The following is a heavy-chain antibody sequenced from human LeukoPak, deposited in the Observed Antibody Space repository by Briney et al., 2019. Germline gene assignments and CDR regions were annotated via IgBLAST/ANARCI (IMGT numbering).Heavy chain of an antibody. D-gene: IGHD3-10*01. Sequence: GGSLRLSCPASAFTFSSYAMSWVSQAPGKGLEWVSAISGSGGNTYYADSVKGRFTISRNNSKNTLYLQMNSLRAEDTAVYYCAKDSMVREYYFDYWGQGTLVTVSS. CDR3: AKDSMVREYYFDY. CDR1: AFTFSSYA. V-gene: IGHV3-23*01. CDR2: ISGSGGNT. J-gene: IGHJ4*02.